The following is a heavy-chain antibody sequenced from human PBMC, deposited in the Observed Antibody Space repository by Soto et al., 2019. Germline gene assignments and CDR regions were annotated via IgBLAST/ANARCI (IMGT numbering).Heavy chain of an antibody. CDR1: GYAFTSYE. D-gene: IGHD5-12*01. V-gene: IGHV1-46*01. CDR3: ARDRRDGYNTFDY. J-gene: IGHJ4*02. CDR2: ISPSDGST. Sequence: ASVKVSCKASGYAFTSYEMYWVRQAPGQGLEWMGIISPSDGSTTYAQKFQGRVTMTRDTSTSTVYMELSSLRSEDTAVYYCARDRRDGYNTFDYWGQGTLVTVSS.